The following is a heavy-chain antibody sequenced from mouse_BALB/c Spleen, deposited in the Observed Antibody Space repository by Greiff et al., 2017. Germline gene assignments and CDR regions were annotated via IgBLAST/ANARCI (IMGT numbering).Heavy chain of an antibody. CDR1: GFNIKDYY. V-gene: IGHV14-1*02. CDR2: IDPENGNT. Sequence: EVKLVESGAELVRPGALVKLSCKASGFNIKDYYMHWVKQRPEQGLEWIGWIDPENGNTIYDPKFQGKASITADTSSNTAYLQLSSLTSEDTAVYYCALYGNYGYWGQGTTLTVSS. J-gene: IGHJ2*01. CDR3: ALYGNYGY. D-gene: IGHD2-10*02.